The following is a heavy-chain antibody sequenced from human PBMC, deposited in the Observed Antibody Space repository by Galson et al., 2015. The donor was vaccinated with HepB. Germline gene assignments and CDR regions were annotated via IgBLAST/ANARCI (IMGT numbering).Heavy chain of an antibody. CDR1: AGSISGYY. CDR2: IYYSGTT. J-gene: IGHJ4*02. V-gene: IGHV4-59*08. D-gene: IGHD2/OR15-2a*01. CDR3: ARQKGTLMPFDY. Sequence: SEPLSLTCNVSAGSISGYYWSWIRQPPGKGLEWIGYIYYSGTTNCNPSLKSRLTMSVDTSKNQFSLKLSSLTAADTAVYYCARQKGTLMPFDYWGQGTLVTVSS.